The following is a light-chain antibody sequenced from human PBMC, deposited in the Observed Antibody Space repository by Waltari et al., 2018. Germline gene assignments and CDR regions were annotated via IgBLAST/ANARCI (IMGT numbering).Light chain of an antibody. CDR2: GAS. V-gene: IGKV3-20*01. CDR1: QSVSINY. CDR3: QQYGNSPRT. J-gene: IGKJ1*01. Sequence: IVLTQSPGTLSLPPGERATLSCRARQSVSINYIAWYQQKPGQSPRLLIYGASTRASGIPDRFIGSGSGTDFTLTITRLEPEDCAVFYCQQYGNSPRTFGQGTKVELQ.